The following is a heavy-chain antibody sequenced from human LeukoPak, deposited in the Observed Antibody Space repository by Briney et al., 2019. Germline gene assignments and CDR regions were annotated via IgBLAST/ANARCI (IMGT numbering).Heavy chain of an antibody. CDR3: ARGIGI. J-gene: IGHJ3*02. CDR2: INQDGTEK. V-gene: IGHV3-7*01. Sequence: PGGSLRLSCAASGFTFSSYWMNWVREAPGKGLEWVANINQDGTEKYYVDSVKGRFTISRDNAKNSLYLQMNSLRAEDTAIYYCARGIGIWGQGTMVTVSS. CDR1: GFTFSSYW.